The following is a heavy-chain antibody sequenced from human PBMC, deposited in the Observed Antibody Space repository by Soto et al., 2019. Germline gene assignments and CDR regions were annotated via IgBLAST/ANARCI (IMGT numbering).Heavy chain of an antibody. V-gene: IGHV3-9*01. CDR2: ITLDSGTI. CDR1: GFIFDDYA. Sequence: EVQLVESGGGLVQPGRSLRLSCAASGFIFDDYAMHWVRQAPGKGLEWVSGITLDSGTIGYADSVKGRFTISRDNAKNSLYLQMNNLRTEYPAVYYCATFRAAPWGQGTLVTVSS. D-gene: IGHD6-13*01. J-gene: IGHJ5*02. CDR3: ATFRAAP.